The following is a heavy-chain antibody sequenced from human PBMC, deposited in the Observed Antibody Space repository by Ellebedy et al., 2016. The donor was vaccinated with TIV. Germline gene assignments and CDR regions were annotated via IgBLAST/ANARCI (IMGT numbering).Heavy chain of an antibody. J-gene: IGHJ3*02. D-gene: IGHD5-24*01. CDR3: ARDTRDGYDSGAFDI. CDR2: ISAYNGNT. V-gene: IGHV1-18*04. Sequence: ASVKVSCKASGYTFTSYGISWVRQAPGQGLEWMGWISAYNGNTNYAQKLQGRVTMTTDTSTSTAYMELRSLRSDDTAVYYCARDTRDGYDSGAFDIWGQGTMVTVSS. CDR1: GYTFTSYG.